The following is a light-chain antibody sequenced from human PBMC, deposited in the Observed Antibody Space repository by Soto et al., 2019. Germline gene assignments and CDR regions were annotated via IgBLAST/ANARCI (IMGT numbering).Light chain of an antibody. CDR3: SSYTSNSVL. V-gene: IGLV2-14*01. Sequence: QSALTQPASVSGSPGQSITISCTGTSSDVGGYNYVSWYQHYPGKAPKLMIYEVSNRPSEVSNRFSGSKSGNTASLTLSGLQAEDEADYYCSSYTSNSVLFGGGTKLTVL. CDR2: EVS. J-gene: IGLJ2*01. CDR1: SSDVGGYNY.